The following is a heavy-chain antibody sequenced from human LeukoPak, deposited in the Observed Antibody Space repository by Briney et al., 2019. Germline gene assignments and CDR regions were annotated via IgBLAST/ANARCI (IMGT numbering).Heavy chain of an antibody. D-gene: IGHD1-26*01. Sequence: SVKVSCKTSGGTLNSHIFSWVRQAAGQGLEWMGKITPIIDTAKYSQKFQGRVTITADKSTTTVYMELSSLKSGDTAVYYGTRVNLRGSQYNWFDPWGQGTPVTVSS. J-gene: IGHJ5*02. CDR2: ITPIIDTA. V-gene: IGHV1-69*08. CDR3: TRVNLRGSQYNWFDP. CDR1: GGTLNSHI.